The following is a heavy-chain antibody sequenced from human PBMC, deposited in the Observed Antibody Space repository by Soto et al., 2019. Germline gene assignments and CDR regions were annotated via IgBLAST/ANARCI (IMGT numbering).Heavy chain of an antibody. CDR1: GFTFSSYA. V-gene: IGHV3-64*01. CDR2: ISSNGGST. Sequence: GGSLRLSCAASGFTFSSYAMHWVRQAPGKGLEYVSAISSNGGSTYYANSVKGRFTISRDNSKNTLYLQMGSLRAEDMAVYYCARGSDGYSGHDPQEGFDYWGQGTLVTVSS. CDR3: ARGSDGYSGHDPQEGFDY. J-gene: IGHJ4*02. D-gene: IGHD5-12*01.